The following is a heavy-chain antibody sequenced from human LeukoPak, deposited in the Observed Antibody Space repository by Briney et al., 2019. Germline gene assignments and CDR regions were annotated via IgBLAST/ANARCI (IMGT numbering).Heavy chain of an antibody. J-gene: IGHJ4*02. CDR2: MNQDGSEK. CDR3: ARVSGSSGLKY. CDR1: GFTFSTYW. V-gene: IGHV3-7*01. D-gene: IGHD3-22*01. Sequence: GGSLRLSCTASGFTFSTYWMSRVRQAPGKGLEWVANMNQDGSEKYYVDSVKGRFTISRDNANNSLYLQMNSLRAGDTAVYYCARVSGSSGLKYWGQGTLVTVSS.